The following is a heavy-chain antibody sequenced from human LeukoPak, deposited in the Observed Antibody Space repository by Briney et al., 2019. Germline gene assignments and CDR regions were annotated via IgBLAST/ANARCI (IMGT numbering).Heavy chain of an antibody. J-gene: IGHJ5*02. D-gene: IGHD6-13*01. V-gene: IGHV4-4*07. CDR1: GGSISSYY. CDR3: ARGYSSSWYRRGSVWFDP. CDR2: ISASGST. Sequence: QASETLSLTCTVSGGSISSYYWSWIRQPAGKGLEWIGHISASGSTNYNPSLKSRVTISVDTSKNQFSLKLSSVTAADTAVYYCARGYSSSWYRRGSVWFDPWGQGTLVTVSS.